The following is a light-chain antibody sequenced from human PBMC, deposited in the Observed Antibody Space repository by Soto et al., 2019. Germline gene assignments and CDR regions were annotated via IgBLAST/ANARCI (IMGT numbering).Light chain of an antibody. CDR1: QSVSSN. CDR2: GAS. CDR3: QQYNNWPPYT. J-gene: IGKJ2*01. Sequence: DTVMTQSPATLSVSPGERATLSCRASQSVSSNLAWYQQKPGQAPRLLIYGASTRATGIPARFSGSGSRTEFTLTISSLQSEDFAVYYCQQYNNWPPYTFGQGTKLEIK. V-gene: IGKV3-15*01.